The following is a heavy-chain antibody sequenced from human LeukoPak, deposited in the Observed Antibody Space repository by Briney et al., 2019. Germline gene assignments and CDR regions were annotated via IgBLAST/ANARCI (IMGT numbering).Heavy chain of an antibody. Sequence: RAGGSLRLSCAASGFTFDDNGMSWVRQAPGKGLEWVSGTNCNGGSTGYADSVKGRFTISRDNAKNSLYLKMNSLRAEDTALYYCARASNYYDSSGYYGYRGKGTLVTVSS. D-gene: IGHD3-22*01. V-gene: IGHV3-20*04. CDR2: TNCNGGST. J-gene: IGHJ4*02. CDR3: ARASNYYDSSGYYGY. CDR1: GFTFDDNG.